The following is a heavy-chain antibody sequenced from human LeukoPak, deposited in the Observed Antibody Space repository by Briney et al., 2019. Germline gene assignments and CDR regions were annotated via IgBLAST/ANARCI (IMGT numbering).Heavy chain of an antibody. Sequence: ASVKVSCKASGYTFTGYYMHWVRQAPGQGLEWMGWINPNSGGTNYAQKFQGRVTMTRDTSISTAYMELSSLRSEDTAVYYCAIDLGIAAAGVYSFGYWGQGTLVTVSS. CDR2: INPNSGGT. V-gene: IGHV1-2*02. J-gene: IGHJ4*02. CDR1: GYTFTGYY. CDR3: AIDLGIAAAGVYSFGY. D-gene: IGHD6-13*01.